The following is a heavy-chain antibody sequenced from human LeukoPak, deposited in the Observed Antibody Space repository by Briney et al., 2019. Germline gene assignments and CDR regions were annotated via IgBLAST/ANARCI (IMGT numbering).Heavy chain of an antibody. CDR1: GYTPTELS. V-gene: IGHV1-24*01. CDR3: ATVRYYYYMAV. Sequence: ASVSVSCKVSGYTPTELSMRWVRQAPGKGLGWMGGFDPEDGATIYAQKFQGRVTMTEDTSTDTAYMELSSLRSEDTAVYYCATVRYYYYMAVWGKGTTVTVSS. J-gene: IGHJ6*03. CDR2: FDPEDGAT.